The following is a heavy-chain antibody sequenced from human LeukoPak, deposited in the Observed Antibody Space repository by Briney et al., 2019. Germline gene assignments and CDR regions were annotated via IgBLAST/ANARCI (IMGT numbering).Heavy chain of an antibody. CDR3: ARGHFYDSSAYALEY. D-gene: IGHD3-22*01. J-gene: IGHJ4*02. CDR2: ISSSGSTI. V-gene: IGHV3-48*03. CDR1: GFTFSSFE. Sequence: GGSVRLSCAASGFTFSSFEMNWVRQAPGKGLEWVSYISSSGSTIYYADSVKGRFTISRDNAKNSLYLQINSLRAEDTAVYYCARGHFYDSSAYALEYWGQGTLVTVSS.